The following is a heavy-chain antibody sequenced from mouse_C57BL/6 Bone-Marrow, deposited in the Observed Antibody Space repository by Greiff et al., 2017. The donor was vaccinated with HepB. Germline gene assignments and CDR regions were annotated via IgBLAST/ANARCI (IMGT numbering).Heavy chain of an antibody. V-gene: IGHV5-2*01. CDR3: ARRYYVYAMDY. J-gene: IGHJ4*01. D-gene: IGHD1-1*01. CDR2: INSDGGST. Sequence: EVKVVESGGGLVQPGESLKLSCESNEYEFASHDMSWVRKTPEKRLELVAAINSDGGSTYYPDTMERRFIISRDNTKKTLYLQMSSLRSEDTALYYCARRYYVYAMDYWGQGTSVTVSS. CDR1: EYEFASHD.